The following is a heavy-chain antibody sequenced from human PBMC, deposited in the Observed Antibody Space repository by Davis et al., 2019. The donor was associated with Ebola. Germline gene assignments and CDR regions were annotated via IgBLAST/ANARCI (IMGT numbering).Heavy chain of an antibody. CDR2: IRSKAYGGTT. CDR1: GFTFGDYA. J-gene: IGHJ4*02. CDR3: TRGGVVVVVAAETGDYFDY. D-gene: IGHD2-15*01. V-gene: IGHV3-49*03. Sequence: GESLKISCPASGFTFGDYAMSWFRQAPGKGLEWVGFIRSKAYGGTTEYAASVKGRFTISRDDSKSIAYLQMNSLKTEDTAVYYCTRGGVVVVVAAETGDYFDYWGQGTLVTVSS.